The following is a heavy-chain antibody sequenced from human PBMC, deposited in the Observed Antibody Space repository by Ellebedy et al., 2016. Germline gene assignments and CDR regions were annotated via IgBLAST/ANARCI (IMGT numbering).Heavy chain of an antibody. CDR2: ISGSGGST. V-gene: IGHV3-23*01. CDR3: AKVVSRLNLDAFDI. D-gene: IGHD6-13*01. CDR1: GFTFSSYA. J-gene: IGHJ3*02. Sequence: GESLKISXAASGFTFSSYAMSWVRQAPGKGLEWVSAISGSGGSTYYADSVKGRFTISRDNSKNTLYLQMNSLRAEDTAVYYCAKVVSRLNLDAFDIWGQGTMVTVSS.